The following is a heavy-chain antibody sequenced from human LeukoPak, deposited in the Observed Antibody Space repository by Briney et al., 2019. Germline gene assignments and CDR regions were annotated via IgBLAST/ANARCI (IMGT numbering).Heavy chain of an antibody. D-gene: IGHD2-2*01. V-gene: IGHV3-48*03. J-gene: IGHJ6*04. CDR2: ISSSGSTI. CDR1: GFTFSSYE. Sequence: GGSLRLSCAASGFTFSSYEMNWVRQAPGKGLEWVSYISSSGSTIYYADSVKGRVTISRDNAKNSLYLQMNSLRAEDTAVYYCARDDCSSTSCYVYYYYYGMDVWGKGTTVTVSS. CDR3: ARDDCSSTSCYVYYYYYGMDV.